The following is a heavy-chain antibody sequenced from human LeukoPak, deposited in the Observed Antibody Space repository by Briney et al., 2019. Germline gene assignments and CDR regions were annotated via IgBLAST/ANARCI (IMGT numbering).Heavy chain of an antibody. J-gene: IGHJ6*03. Sequence: SETLSLTCTVSGDSISSYYWSWIRQPAGKGLEWIGRIYTSGSTNYNPSLKSRVTMSVDTSKNQFSLKLSSVTAADTAVYYCVREHSSSWYPTYYYYYYYMDVWGKGTTVTVSS. V-gene: IGHV4-4*07. CDR3: VREHSSSWYPTYYYYYYYMDV. D-gene: IGHD6-13*01. CDR1: GDSISSYY. CDR2: IYTSGST.